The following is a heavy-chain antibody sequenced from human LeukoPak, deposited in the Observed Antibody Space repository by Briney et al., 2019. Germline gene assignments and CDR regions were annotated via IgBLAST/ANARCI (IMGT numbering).Heavy chain of an antibody. CDR1: GGSISRSFYY. Sequence: PAETLSLLCSVSGGSISRSFYYWGWIRQPPGKGLERIGCTYHIRSTYYNPSIKSRVTISVDTSSNQFSLNLSSVTAGDTAVYYCARHYGPWGQGTRVAVSS. CDR3: ARHYGP. J-gene: IGHJ5*02. D-gene: IGHD4-17*01. CDR2: TYHIRST. V-gene: IGHV4-39*01.